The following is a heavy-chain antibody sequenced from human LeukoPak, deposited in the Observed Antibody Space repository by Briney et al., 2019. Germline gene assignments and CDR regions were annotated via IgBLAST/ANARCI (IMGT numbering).Heavy chain of an antibody. J-gene: IGHJ5*02. Sequence: PSETLSLTCTVSGGSISSSDYYWGWIRQPPGKGLEWIGSIYYGGSTYYNPSLKSRVTISVDTSMSLFSLKLSFVTTADTAVYYCARALGYCSGGSCTRGYNWFDPWGQGTLVTVPS. V-gene: IGHV4-39*01. CDR1: GGSISSSDYY. CDR2: IYYGGST. D-gene: IGHD2-15*01. CDR3: ARALGYCSGGSCTRGYNWFDP.